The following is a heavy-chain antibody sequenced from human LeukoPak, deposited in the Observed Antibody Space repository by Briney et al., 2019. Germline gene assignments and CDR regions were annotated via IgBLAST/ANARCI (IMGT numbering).Heavy chain of an antibody. J-gene: IGHJ4*02. D-gene: IGHD6-6*01. Sequence: GGSLRLSCTASGFSFSGHWMHWARQLPGKGLVWVSRISPAGSTTSYADSVKGRFTVSRDNAKNTLYLQVNNLRAEDTAVYYCARGPNSNWSGLVFWGQGTLLTVPS. CDR3: ARGPNSNWSGLVF. V-gene: IGHV3-74*01. CDR2: ISPAGSTT. CDR1: GFSFSGHW.